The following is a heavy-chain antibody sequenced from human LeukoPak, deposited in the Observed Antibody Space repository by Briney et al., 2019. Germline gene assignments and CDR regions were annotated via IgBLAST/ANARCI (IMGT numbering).Heavy chain of an antibody. CDR1: GGSIGSYY. Sequence: SETLSLTCTVSGGSIGSYYWSWIRQPPGKGLEWIGYIYYSGSTNYNPSLKSRVTISVDTSKNQFSLKLSSVTAADTAVYYCARTYYYGSGSYPFDYWGQGTLVTVSS. CDR3: ARTYYYGSGSYPFDY. J-gene: IGHJ4*02. CDR2: IYYSGST. D-gene: IGHD3-10*01. V-gene: IGHV4-59*12.